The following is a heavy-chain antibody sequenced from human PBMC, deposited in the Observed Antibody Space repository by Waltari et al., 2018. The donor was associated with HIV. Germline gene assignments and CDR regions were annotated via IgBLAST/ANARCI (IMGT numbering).Heavy chain of an antibody. CDR2: VNPDNGNT. V-gene: IGHV1-3*01. Sequence: QVQLVQSGAEVKKPGASVTISCQASGYNFTSYGIHWVRQAPGQRLEWMAWVNPDNGNTKYSRILQGRVTVTRDTFTNTAYMALSSLRSGETAIYYCVRGPTCRGATCYSFFHYWAREPSSVSPQ. CDR1: GYNFTSYG. J-gene: IGHJ4*02. D-gene: IGHD2-15*01. CDR3: VRGPTCRGATCYSFFHY.